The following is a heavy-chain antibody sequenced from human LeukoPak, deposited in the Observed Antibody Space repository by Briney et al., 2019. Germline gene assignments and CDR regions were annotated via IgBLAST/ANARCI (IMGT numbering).Heavy chain of an antibody. V-gene: IGHV3-23*01. D-gene: IGHD2-2*01. Sequence: PGGSLRLSCAASGFTFSSYAMSWVRQAPGKGLEWVSAISGSGGSTYYADSVKGRFTISRDNSKNTLYLQMNSLRAEDTAVYYCAHNSHIVVVPAAIGGFDYWGQGTLVTVSS. CDR3: AHNSHIVVVPAAIGGFDY. CDR1: GFTFSSYA. J-gene: IGHJ4*02. CDR2: ISGSGGST.